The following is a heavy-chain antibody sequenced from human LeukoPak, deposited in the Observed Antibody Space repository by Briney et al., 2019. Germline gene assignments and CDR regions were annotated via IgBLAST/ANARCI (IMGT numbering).Heavy chain of an antibody. J-gene: IGHJ5*02. D-gene: IGHD5-12*01. CDR3: ASFSGYKGP. CDR1: GFTFSSYE. V-gene: IGHV3-48*03. CDR2: ISSSGGTI. Sequence: SGGSLRLSCAASGFTFSSYEMNWVRQAPGKGLEWVSYISSSGGTIYYADSVKGRFTISRDNAKNSLYLQMNSLRAEDTAVYYCASFSGYKGPWGQGTLVTVSS.